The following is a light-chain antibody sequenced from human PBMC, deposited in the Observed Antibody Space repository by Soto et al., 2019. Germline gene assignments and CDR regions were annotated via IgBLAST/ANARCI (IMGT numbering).Light chain of an antibody. CDR3: QQYNSYSLFT. CDR1: QSISSW. Sequence: DIQMTQSPSTLSAYVGDRVTITCRASQSISSWVAWYQQKPGKAPKLLIYKASTLESGVPSRFSGSGSGTEFTLTISSLQPDDFATYYRQQYNSYSLFTFGPGTKVDIK. J-gene: IGKJ3*01. CDR2: KAS. V-gene: IGKV1-5*03.